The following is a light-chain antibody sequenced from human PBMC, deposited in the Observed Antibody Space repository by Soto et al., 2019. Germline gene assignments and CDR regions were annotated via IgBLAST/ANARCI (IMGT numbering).Light chain of an antibody. CDR3: QQRSSWPT. Sequence: IVMTQSPATLSVSPGERATLSCRASQSVSSNLAWYQQKPGQAPRLLIYGASTRATGIPARFSGSGSGTDFTLTISSLEPEDFAVYYCQQRSSWPTFGQGTRLEIK. CDR2: GAS. CDR1: QSVSSN. J-gene: IGKJ5*01. V-gene: IGKV3-15*01.